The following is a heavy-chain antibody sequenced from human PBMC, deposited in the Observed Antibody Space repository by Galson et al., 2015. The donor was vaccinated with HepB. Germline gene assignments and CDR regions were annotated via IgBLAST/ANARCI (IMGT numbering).Heavy chain of an antibody. Sequence: PALVKPTQTLTLTCSFSGFSVSTSGVGVGWIRQPPGKALEWLTLIYWDDDKRFNAALENRLTITKDTSKNQVVLSMTNMDPVETATYYCAYRQWFGRNYFNYWGPGALVTVSS. CDR3: AYRQWFGRNYFNY. D-gene: IGHD3-10*01. J-gene: IGHJ4*02. V-gene: IGHV2-5*02. CDR1: GFSVSTSGVG. CDR2: IYWDDDK.